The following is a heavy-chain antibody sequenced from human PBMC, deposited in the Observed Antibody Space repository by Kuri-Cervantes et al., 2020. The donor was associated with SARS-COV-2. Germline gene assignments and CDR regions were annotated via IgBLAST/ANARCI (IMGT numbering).Heavy chain of an antibody. D-gene: IGHD2-15*01. J-gene: IGHJ5*02. CDR2: ISSSSSYI. Sequence: GSLRLSCVASGFTFDDYAMHWVRQAPGKGLEWVSSISSSSSYIYYADSVKGRFTISRDNAKNSLYLQMNSLRAEDTAVYYCASRRFRITHHWGQGTLVTVSS. CDR1: GFTFDDYA. V-gene: IGHV3-21*01. CDR3: ASRRFRITHH.